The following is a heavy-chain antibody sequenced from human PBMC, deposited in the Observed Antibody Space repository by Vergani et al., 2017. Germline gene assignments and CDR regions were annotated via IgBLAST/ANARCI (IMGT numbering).Heavy chain of an antibody. D-gene: IGHD6-19*01. J-gene: IGHJ3*02. Sequence: EVQLVESGGGLVQPGGSLRLSCAASGFTFSSYSMNWVRQAPGKGLEWVSYISSSSSTIYYADSVKGRFTISRDNAKNSLYLQMNSLRAEDTAVYYCARDGLSGWYGGGAFDIWGQGAMVTVSS. V-gene: IGHV3-48*04. CDR3: ARDGLSGWYGGGAFDI. CDR1: GFTFSSYS. CDR2: ISSSSSTI.